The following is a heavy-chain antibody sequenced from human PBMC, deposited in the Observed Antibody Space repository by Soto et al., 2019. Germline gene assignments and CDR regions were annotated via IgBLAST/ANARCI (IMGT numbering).Heavy chain of an antibody. CDR3: ARDHRITIFGVVIKAWY. Sequence: SVKVSCKASGGTFSSYAISWVRQAPGQGLEWMGGIIPIFGTANYAQKFQGRVTITADESTSTAYMELSSLRSEDTAVYYCARDHRITIFGVVIKAWYWGQGTLVTVSS. V-gene: IGHV1-69*13. CDR2: IIPIFGTA. J-gene: IGHJ4*02. D-gene: IGHD3-3*01. CDR1: GGTFSSYA.